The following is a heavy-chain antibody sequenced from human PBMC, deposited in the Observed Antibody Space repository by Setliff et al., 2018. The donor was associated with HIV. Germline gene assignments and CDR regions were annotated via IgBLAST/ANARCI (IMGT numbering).Heavy chain of an antibody. V-gene: IGHV3-74*01. D-gene: IGHD3-16*02. Sequence: GGSLRLSCAASGFPFSDYWMHWVRQAPGKGLVWVSAVHSSGGRTYYADSVRGRFTISRDNSKNTLYLQMNSLRAEDTAVYYCARHRIVKAYYYYMDVWGKGTTVTVSS. CDR1: GFPFSDYW. CDR3: ARHRIVKAYYYYMDV. J-gene: IGHJ6*03. CDR2: VHSSGGRT.